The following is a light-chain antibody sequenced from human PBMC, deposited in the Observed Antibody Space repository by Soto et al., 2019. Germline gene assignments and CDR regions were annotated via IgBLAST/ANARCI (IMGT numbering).Light chain of an antibody. J-gene: IGKJ2*01. Sequence: DIVMTQSPDSLSVSLGERATIKCKSSQTVFHTSYNKDFLAWYQQKAGQPPKLLFYWASTRESGVPARFSGGGSGTDFSLTISSLQPEDVAVYYCQQYYSSVTFGQGTKLEIK. V-gene: IGKV4-1*01. CDR3: QQYYSSVT. CDR1: QTVFHTSYNKDF. CDR2: WAS.